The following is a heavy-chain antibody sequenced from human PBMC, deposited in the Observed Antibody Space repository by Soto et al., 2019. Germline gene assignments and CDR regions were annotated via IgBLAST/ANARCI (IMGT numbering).Heavy chain of an antibody. Sequence: QLQLQESGPGLVKPSETLSLTCTVSGGSISSSSYYWGWIRQPPGKGLEWIGSIYYSGSTYYNPSLKSRVTISVDTSKNQFSLKLSSVTAADMAVYYCARPLYGDYDFDYWGQGTLVTVSS. CDR3: ARPLYGDYDFDY. J-gene: IGHJ4*02. CDR2: IYYSGST. D-gene: IGHD4-17*01. CDR1: GGSISSSSYY. V-gene: IGHV4-39*01.